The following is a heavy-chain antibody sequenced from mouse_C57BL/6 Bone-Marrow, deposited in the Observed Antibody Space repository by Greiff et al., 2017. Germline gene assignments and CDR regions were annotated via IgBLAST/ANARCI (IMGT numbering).Heavy chain of an antibody. Sequence: QVQLQQSGAELMKPGASVKLSCKATGYTFTGYWIEWVKQRPGHGLEWIGEILPGSGSTNYNEKFKGKATFTADTSSNTDYMQLSILTTEDSAIYCCARWGLRTWVADWGQGTLVTVSA. J-gene: IGHJ3*01. CDR3: ARWGLRTWVAD. D-gene: IGHD2-13*01. CDR2: ILPGSGST. V-gene: IGHV1-9*01. CDR1: GYTFTGYW.